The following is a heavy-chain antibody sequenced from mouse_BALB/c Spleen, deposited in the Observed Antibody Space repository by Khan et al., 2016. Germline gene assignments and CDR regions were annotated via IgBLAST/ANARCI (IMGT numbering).Heavy chain of an antibody. J-gene: IGHJ1*01. CDR2: IFYSDST. V-gene: IGHV3-2*02. CDR3: ARGDWYFDG. Sequence: EVQLQESGPGLVKPSQSLSLTCTVTGYSITSDYAWSWIRQFPGNKLEWMGYIFYSDSTTYNPSLKSRVSITRDTSKNQFFLQLNSVTAEDTATXFCARGDWYFDGWGAGTTVTVSS. CDR1: GYSITSDYA.